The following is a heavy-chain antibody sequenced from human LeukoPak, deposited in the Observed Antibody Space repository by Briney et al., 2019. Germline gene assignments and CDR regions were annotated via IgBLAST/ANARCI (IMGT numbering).Heavy chain of an antibody. CDR3: ASLPDIVVVVAVERIDY. D-gene: IGHD2-15*01. Sequence: GSLRLSCAASGFTFSSYAMSWVRQPPGKGLEWIGSIYYSGSTYYNPSLKSRVTISVDTSKNQFSLKLSSVTAADTAVYYCASLPDIVVVVAVERIDYWGQGTLVTVSS. J-gene: IGHJ4*02. CDR1: GFTFSSYA. CDR2: IYYSGST. V-gene: IGHV4-38-2*01.